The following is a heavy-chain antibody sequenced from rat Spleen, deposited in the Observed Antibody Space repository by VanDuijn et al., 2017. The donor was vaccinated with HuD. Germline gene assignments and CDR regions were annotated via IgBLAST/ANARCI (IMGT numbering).Heavy chain of an antibody. D-gene: IGHD1-9*01. CDR3: ARRHYGYTDYFDY. CDR1: GFTFSNYY. CDR2: IIYDGSRT. Sequence: EVQLVESGGGLVQPGRSMKLSCAASGFTFSNYYMAWVRQAPTKGLEWVATIIYDGSRTYYRDSVKGRFTISRDIAKSTLSLQMDSLRSEDTATYYCARRHYGYTDYFDYWGQGVMVTVSS. V-gene: IGHV5-7*01. J-gene: IGHJ2*01.